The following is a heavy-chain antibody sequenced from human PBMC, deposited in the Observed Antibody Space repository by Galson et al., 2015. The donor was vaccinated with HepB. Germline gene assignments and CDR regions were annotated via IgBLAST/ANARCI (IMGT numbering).Heavy chain of an antibody. J-gene: IGHJ4*02. CDR3: AKNYGDYVYDPFDL. D-gene: IGHD4-17*01. Sequence: SLRLSCAASKLILTKYAMTWVRQAPGKGLEWVSVVSANGATTHYADSGRGRFTVFRDNSKNTLYLQMSSLRLEDTAVYFCAKNYGDYVYDPFDLWGQGTLVTVSS. CDR1: KLILTKYA. CDR2: VSANGATT. V-gene: IGHV3-23*01.